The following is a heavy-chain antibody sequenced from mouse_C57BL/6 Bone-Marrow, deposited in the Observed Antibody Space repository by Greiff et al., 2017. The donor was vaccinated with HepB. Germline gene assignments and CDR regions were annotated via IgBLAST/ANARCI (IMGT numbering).Heavy chain of an antibody. CDR2: INPYNGDT. Sequence: EVHLVESGPELVKPGDSVKISCKASGYSFTGYFMNWVMQSHGKSLEWIGRINPYNGDTFYNQKFKGKATLTVDKSSSTAHMELRSLTSEDSAVYYCARGDYDYDVRAWFAYWGQGTLVTVSA. CDR1: GYSFTGYF. J-gene: IGHJ3*01. D-gene: IGHD2-4*01. CDR3: ARGDYDYDVRAWFAY. V-gene: IGHV1-20*01.